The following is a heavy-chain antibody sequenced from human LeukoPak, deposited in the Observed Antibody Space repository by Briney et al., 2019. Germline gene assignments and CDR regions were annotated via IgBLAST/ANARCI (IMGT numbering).Heavy chain of an antibody. CDR3: AKWITMVRGVDHPRPFDY. Sequence: PGGSLRLSCAASGFTFSSYGMSWVRQAPGKGLEWVSAISGSGGSTYYADYVKGRFTISRDNSKNTLYLQMNSLRAEDTAVYYCAKWITMVRGVDHPRPFDYWGQGTLVTVSS. J-gene: IGHJ4*02. V-gene: IGHV3-23*01. CDR1: GFTFSSYG. CDR2: ISGSGGST. D-gene: IGHD3-10*01.